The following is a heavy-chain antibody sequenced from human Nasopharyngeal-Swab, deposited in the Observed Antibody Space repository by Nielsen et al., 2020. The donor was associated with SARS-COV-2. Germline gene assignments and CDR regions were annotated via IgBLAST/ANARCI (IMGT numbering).Heavy chain of an antibody. CDR3: AKDSYPGWFDP. Sequence: GESLKISCAASGFTFSSYAMSWVRQAPGKGLEWVSVISVSGGSTYYADSVKGRFTISRDNSKNTLYLQMNSLRAEDTAVYYCAKDSYPGWFDPWGQGTLVTVSS. CDR1: GFTFSSYA. CDR2: ISVSGGST. J-gene: IGHJ5*02. V-gene: IGHV3-23*01.